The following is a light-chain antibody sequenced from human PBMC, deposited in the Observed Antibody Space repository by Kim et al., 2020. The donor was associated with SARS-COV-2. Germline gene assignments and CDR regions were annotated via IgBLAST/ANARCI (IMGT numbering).Light chain of an antibody. V-gene: IGLV3-19*01. J-gene: IGLJ2*01. CDR1: SLRKYY. Sequence: SSELTQDPDVSVALGQTVTITCQGDSLRKYYASWYQQKPGQAPLLVLYGRDDRPSGIPVRFSGSSSQNTASLTITGAQAEDEADYYCTSRVSYGTSVLFGGGTQLTVL. CDR2: GRD. CDR3: TSRVSYGTSVL.